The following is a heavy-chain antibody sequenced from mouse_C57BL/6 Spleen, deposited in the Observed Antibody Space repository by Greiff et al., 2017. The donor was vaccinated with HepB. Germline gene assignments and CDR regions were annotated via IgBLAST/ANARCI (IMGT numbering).Heavy chain of an antibody. CDR2: ISSGSSTI. CDR1: GFTFSDYG. Sequence: EVKLVESGGGLVKPGGSLKLSCAASGFTFSDYGMHWVRQAPEKGLEWVAYISSGSSTIYYADTVKGRFTISRDNAKNTLFLQMTSLRSEDTAMYYCAVLYYYGSSSYAMDYWGQGTSVTVSS. J-gene: IGHJ4*01. V-gene: IGHV5-17*01. D-gene: IGHD1-1*01. CDR3: AVLYYYGSSSYAMDY.